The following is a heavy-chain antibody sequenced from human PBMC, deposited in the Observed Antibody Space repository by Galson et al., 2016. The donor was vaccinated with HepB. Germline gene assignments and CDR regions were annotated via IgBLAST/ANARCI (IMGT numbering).Heavy chain of an antibody. V-gene: IGHV1-2*06. Sequence: SVKVSCKASGYTFTSYGINWVRQAPGQGLEWMGRINPNSGATNYAQKFRGRVTMTRDTSISAAYMVLSRLRSDDTAVYYCARGRKIGAAGTYNWFDPWGQGTLVTVFS. J-gene: IGHJ5*02. CDR1: GYTFTSYG. CDR3: ARGRKIGAAGTYNWFDP. D-gene: IGHD6-13*01. CDR2: INPNSGAT.